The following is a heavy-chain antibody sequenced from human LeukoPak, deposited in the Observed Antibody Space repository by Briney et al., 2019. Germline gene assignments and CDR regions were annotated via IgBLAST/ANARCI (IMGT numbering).Heavy chain of an antibody. Sequence: RGSLRLSCAASRFIFRNYDMHWVRQATGKGLEYVSAISCSEDKTYYANYVKGRFTISRDNSRNMLFLQLGSLRSHDMTVYYFAREERGLAIDYGGRGTLVTVSS. CDR2: ISCSEDKT. D-gene: IGHD5-12*01. V-gene: IGHV3-64*01. CDR3: AREERGLAIDY. J-gene: IGHJ4*02. CDR1: RFIFRNYD.